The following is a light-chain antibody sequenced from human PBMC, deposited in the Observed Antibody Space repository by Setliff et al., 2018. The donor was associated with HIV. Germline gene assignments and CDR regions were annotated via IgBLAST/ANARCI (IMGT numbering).Light chain of an antibody. CDR2: EVT. Sequence: QSALTQPASVSGSPGQSITISCTGTSSDIGSYDLVSWFQQHPGKAPKAIIYEVTKRPSGVSNRFSGSKSGNTASLTISGLQADDEADYYCCSNTGSNTYVFGTGTKVTVL. J-gene: IGLJ1*01. V-gene: IGLV2-23*02. CDR1: SSDIGSYDL. CDR3: CSNTGSNTYV.